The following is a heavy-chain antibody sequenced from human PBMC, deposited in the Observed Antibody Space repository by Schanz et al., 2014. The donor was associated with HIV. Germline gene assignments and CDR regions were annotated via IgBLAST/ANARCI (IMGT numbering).Heavy chain of an antibody. J-gene: IGHJ5*02. CDR2: INHSGST. CDR1: GVSFSGYD. D-gene: IGHD2-15*01. Sequence: QVPLHQWGAGLLKPSETLSLTCAVYGVSFSGYDWSWIRQPPGKGLEWIGEINHSGSTNYNPSLKSRVTIALVRSKNQFSLKLSSVTAADTAVYYCARGLVNCSGGSCYSGWFDPWGQGNLVTVSS. V-gene: IGHV4-34*01. CDR3: ARGLVNCSGGSCYSGWFDP.